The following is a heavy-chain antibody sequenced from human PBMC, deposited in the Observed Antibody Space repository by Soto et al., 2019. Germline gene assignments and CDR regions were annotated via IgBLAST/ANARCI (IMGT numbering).Heavy chain of an antibody. CDR2: IWYDGSHK. CDR3: ASDTRYFGEFSGDFDY. J-gene: IGHJ4*02. CDR1: GFTFTTYG. V-gene: IGHV3-33*01. D-gene: IGHD3-10*01. Sequence: QVQLVETGGGVVQPGRSLRLSCAASGFTFTTYGMHWVRQAPGKGLEWVAVIWYDGSHKYYADSVEGRFTISRDNSKNTLYLEMNSVAAEDTAVYSCASDTRYFGEFSGDFDYWGQGTLVIVSS.